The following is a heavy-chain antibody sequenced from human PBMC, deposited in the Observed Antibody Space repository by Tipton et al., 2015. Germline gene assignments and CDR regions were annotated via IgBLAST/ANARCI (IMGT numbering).Heavy chain of an antibody. CDR2: IIPLFSTS. CDR3: AMRVMVTYRGVIEGNFFDY. J-gene: IGHJ4*02. V-gene: IGHV1-69*01. D-gene: IGHD3-16*02. Sequence: QSGAEVKKPGSSLRVSCKVSGGTFSDFAFSWVRQAPGQGLEWMGGIIPLFSTSKYAQRFQDRVSFTADESTRTVSMYLGTLGSDDTAVYYCAMRVMVTYRGVIEGNFFDYWGQGALVTVSS. CDR1: GGTFSDFA.